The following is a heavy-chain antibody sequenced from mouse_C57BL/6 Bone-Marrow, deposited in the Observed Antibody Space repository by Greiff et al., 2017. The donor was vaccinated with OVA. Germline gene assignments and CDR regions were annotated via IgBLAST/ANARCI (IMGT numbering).Heavy chain of an antibody. CDR3: ARGGYYLFAY. CDR2: ISDGGSYT. D-gene: IGHD2-3*01. Sequence: EVQGVESGGGLVKPGGSLKLSCAASGFTFSSYAMSWVRQTPEKRLEWVATISDGGSYTYYPDNVKGRFTISRDNAENNLYLQMSHLKSEDTAMYYCARGGYYLFAYWGQGTLVTVSA. J-gene: IGHJ3*01. CDR1: GFTFSSYA. V-gene: IGHV5-4*01.